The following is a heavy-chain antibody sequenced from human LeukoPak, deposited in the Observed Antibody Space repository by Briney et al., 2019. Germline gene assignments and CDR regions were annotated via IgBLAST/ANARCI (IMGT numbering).Heavy chain of an antibody. D-gene: IGHD6-19*01. CDR2: IYYTGTT. CDR3: ARLDSSTIAVAGTEY. V-gene: IGHV4-39*01. CDR1: GGSISRTTYY. J-gene: IGHJ4*02. Sequence: SETLSLTRTVSGGSISRTTYYWSWIRQPPGKGLEWIGRIYYTGTTYYNPSLKSRLTISVDTSTQFSLKVTSVTGADTAVYYCARLDSSTIAVAGTEYWGQGTQVTVSS.